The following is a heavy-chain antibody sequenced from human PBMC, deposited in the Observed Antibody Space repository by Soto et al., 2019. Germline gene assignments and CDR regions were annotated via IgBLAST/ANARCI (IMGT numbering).Heavy chain of an antibody. D-gene: IGHD3-22*01. CDR3: AKDRLLYEHDSSGPLDS. V-gene: IGHV3-23*01. J-gene: IGHJ4*02. Sequence: EVQLLESGGGFVQPGGSLRLSCAASGFSFSAYAMTWVRQAPGKGLQWVSTISGRGGSAYYTDSVKGRFTISRDNSRNTLYLQMNSLRAEDTALYYCAKDRLLYEHDSSGPLDSWGQGTLVTVSS. CDR2: ISGRGGSA. CDR1: GFSFSAYA.